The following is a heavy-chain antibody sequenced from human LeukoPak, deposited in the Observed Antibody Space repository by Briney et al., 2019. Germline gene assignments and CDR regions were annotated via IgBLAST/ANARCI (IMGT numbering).Heavy chain of an antibody. CDR1: GFTVSSNY. CDR3: ATERGYSYGSLGY. V-gene: IGHV3-66*01. J-gene: IGHJ4*02. CDR2: IYSGGST. D-gene: IGHD5-18*01. Sequence: PTGGSLRLSCAASGFTVSSNYMSWVRQAPGKGLEWVSVIYSGGSTYYADSVKGRFTISRDNSKNTLYLQMNSLRAEDTAVYYCATERGYSYGSLGYWGQGTLVTVSS.